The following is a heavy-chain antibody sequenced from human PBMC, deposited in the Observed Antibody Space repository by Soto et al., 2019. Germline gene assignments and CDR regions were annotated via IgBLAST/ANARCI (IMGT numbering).Heavy chain of an antibody. CDR3: ARDKGDGSGSYYGY. CDR1: GYTFSSYG. Sequence: QVQLVQSGAEVKKPGASVKVSCKASGYTFSSYGISWVRQAPGQGLEWMGWISAYNGNTNYAQKLQGRVTMTTDTYTSPAYMDLRSLRSDDTAISYCARDKGDGSGSYYGYWGQGTLVTVSS. V-gene: IGHV1-18*01. D-gene: IGHD3-10*01. CDR2: ISAYNGNT. J-gene: IGHJ4*02.